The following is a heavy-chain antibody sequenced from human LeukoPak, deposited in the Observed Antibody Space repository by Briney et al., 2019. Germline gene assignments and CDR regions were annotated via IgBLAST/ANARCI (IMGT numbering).Heavy chain of an antibody. Sequence: PGGSLRLSCAASGFTFSRYDMHWVRQDTGRGLEWVPAIGTAGDTYYPGSVKGRFTISRENAKNSLYLQMNSLRAEDTAVYYCAVRGVRFGYWGQGTLVTVSS. CDR2: IGTAGDT. V-gene: IGHV3-13*01. CDR3: AVRGVRFGY. J-gene: IGHJ4*02. CDR1: GFTFSRYD. D-gene: IGHD3-10*01.